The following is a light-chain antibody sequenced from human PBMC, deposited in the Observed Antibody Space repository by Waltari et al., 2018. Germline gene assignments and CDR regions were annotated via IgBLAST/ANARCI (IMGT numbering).Light chain of an antibody. CDR1: SSDVGSYNV. Sequence: QSALTQPASVSGSPGQSITISCTGTSSDVGSYNVVSWDQPHPGKGPKLMIYEVSRRPSGVSSRFSASKSGNTASLTISGLQAEDEADYYCCSYAGITTYVVFGGGTKLTVL. CDR2: EVS. V-gene: IGLV2-23*02. J-gene: IGLJ2*01. CDR3: CSYAGITTYVV.